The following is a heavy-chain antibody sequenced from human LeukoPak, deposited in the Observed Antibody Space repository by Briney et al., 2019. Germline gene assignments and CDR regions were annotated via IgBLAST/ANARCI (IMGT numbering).Heavy chain of an antibody. J-gene: IGHJ5*02. CDR1: GFTVSSNY. V-gene: IGHV3-66*01. CDR2: IYSGGST. Sequence: GGSLRLSCAASGFTVSSNYMSWVRQAPGKGLEWVSVIYSGGSTYYADSVKGRFTISRDNSKNTLYLQMNSLRAEDTAVYYCAREPRGIAGGNWFDPWGQGTLVTVSS. D-gene: IGHD6-13*01. CDR3: AREPRGIAGGNWFDP.